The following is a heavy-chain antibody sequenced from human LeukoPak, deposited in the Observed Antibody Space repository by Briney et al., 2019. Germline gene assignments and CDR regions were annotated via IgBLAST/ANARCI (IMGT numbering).Heavy chain of an antibody. CDR3: ARGRGYSRYYFDY. CDR1: GFTVSSNY. Sequence: GGSLRLSCAASGFTVSSNYMSWVRQAPGKGLEWVSVIYSGGSTYYADSVKGRFTISRDNSKNTLYLQMNSLRAEDTAVYYCARGRGYSRYYFDYWGQGTLVTVSS. CDR2: IYSGGST. J-gene: IGHJ4*02. V-gene: IGHV3-66*01. D-gene: IGHD5-18*01.